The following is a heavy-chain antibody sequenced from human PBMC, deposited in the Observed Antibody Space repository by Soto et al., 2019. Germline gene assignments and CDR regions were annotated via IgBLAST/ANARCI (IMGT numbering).Heavy chain of an antibody. J-gene: IGHJ6*02. CDR3: ARVSRITIFSGYYYGMDV. D-gene: IGHD3-9*01. CDR2: IYYSGST. V-gene: IGHV4-30-4*01. CDR1: GGSISSGDYY. Sequence: SETLSLTCTVSGGSISSGDYYWSWIRQPPGKGLEWIGYIYYSGSTYYNPSLKSRVTISVDTSKNQFSLKLSSVTAADTAVYYCARVSRITIFSGYYYGMDVWGQGTTVTVSS.